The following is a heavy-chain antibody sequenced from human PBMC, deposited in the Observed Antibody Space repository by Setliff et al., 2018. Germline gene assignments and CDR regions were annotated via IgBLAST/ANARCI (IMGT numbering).Heavy chain of an antibody. J-gene: IGHJ4*02. V-gene: IGHV1-46*01. CDR3: TRGGAAAAGRKGVFEH. CDR1: GYTFTSYY. D-gene: IGHD6-13*01. CDR2: INTGGGSA. Sequence: ASVKVSCKASGYTFTSYYMYWVRQVPGQGPEWMGTINTGGGSASIVDQFQGRVTMTRDTSTSTVYMELNGLRSDDTAIYYCTRGGAAAAGRKGVFEHWGQGTLVTVSS.